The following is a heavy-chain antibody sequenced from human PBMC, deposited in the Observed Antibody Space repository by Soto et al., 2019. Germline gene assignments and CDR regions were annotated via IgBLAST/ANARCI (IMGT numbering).Heavy chain of an antibody. CDR1: GFTFNKYW. D-gene: IGHD3-10*01. J-gene: IGHJ4*02. CDR2: INSDGSSA. CDR3: VRDNYGVDY. Sequence: GGSLRLSCVASGFTFNKYWMQWVRQVPGKGLVWVSHINSDGSSATYADSVKGRFTISRDNAKNTLFLQMNSLRSEDTAVYYCVRDNYGVDYWGQGTLVTVSS. V-gene: IGHV3-74*01.